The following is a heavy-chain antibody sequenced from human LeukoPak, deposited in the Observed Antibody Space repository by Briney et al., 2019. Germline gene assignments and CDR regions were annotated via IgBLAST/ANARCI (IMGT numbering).Heavy chain of an antibody. CDR2: IKQDGSEK. CDR1: GVTFSTYW. CDR3: ARDGNGKSLDFDY. D-gene: IGHD1-1*01. Sequence: GGSLRLSCAASGVTFSTYWMTWVRQAPGKGLEWVANIKQDGSEKYYVDSVKGRFTISRDNAKNSLYLQMNSLRAEDTAVYYCARDGNGKSLDFDYWGQGTLVTVSS. V-gene: IGHV3-7*01. J-gene: IGHJ4*02.